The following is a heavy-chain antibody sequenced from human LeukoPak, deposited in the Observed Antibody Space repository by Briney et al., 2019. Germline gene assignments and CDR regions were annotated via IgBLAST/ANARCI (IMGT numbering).Heavy chain of an antibody. CDR2: ISGSGGST. J-gene: IGHJ4*02. CDR1: GFTFSSYA. V-gene: IGHV3-23*01. CDR3: AKDTPAYDSSGYYYPYLDY. Sequence: PGGSLRLSCAASGFTFSSYAMSWVRQAPGKGLEWVSAISGSGGSTYYADSVKGRFTISRDNSKNTLYLQMNSLRAEDTAVYYCAKDTPAYDSSGYYYPYLDYWGRGTLVTVSS. D-gene: IGHD3-22*01.